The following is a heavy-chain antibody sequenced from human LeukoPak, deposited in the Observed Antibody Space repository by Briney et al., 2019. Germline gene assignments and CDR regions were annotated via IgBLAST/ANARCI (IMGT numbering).Heavy chain of an antibody. CDR3: AKDVDT. J-gene: IGHJ3*02. Sequence: GGSLRLSCAASGFTFSSYGMHWVRQAPGKGLEWVAVISYDGSNKYYADSVKGRFTISRDNSKNTLYLQMNSLRAEDTAVYYCAKDVDTWGQGTMVTVSS. CDR1: GFTFSSYG. CDR2: ISYDGSNK. V-gene: IGHV3-30*18.